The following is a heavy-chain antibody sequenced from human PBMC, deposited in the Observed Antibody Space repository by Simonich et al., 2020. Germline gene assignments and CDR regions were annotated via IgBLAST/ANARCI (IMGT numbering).Heavy chain of an antibody. CDR1: GFTFSSYS. D-gene: IGHD3-10*01. CDR2: ISSSSSYI. J-gene: IGHJ4*02. CDR3: ARDTSYYGSGSYYFDY. V-gene: IGHV3-21*01. Sequence: GGGLVKPGGSLRLSCAASGFTFSSYSMNWVRQAPGKGLEWVSSISSSSSYIYYADSVKGRLTISRDNAKNSLYLQMNSLRAEDTAVYYCARDTSYYGSGSYYFDYWGQGTLVTVSS.